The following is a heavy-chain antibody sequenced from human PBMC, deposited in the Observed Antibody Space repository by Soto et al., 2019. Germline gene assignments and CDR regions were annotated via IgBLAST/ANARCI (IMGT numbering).Heavy chain of an antibody. Sequence: GGSLRLSCAASGFTFSSYAMHWVRQAPGKGLEWVAVISYDGSNKYYADSVKGRFTISRDNSKNTLYLQMNSLRAEDTAAYYCARDAIQYNWFDPWGQGTLVTVSS. CDR3: ARDAIQYNWFDP. D-gene: IGHD2-21*01. CDR1: GFTFSSYA. CDR2: ISYDGSNK. J-gene: IGHJ5*02. V-gene: IGHV3-30-3*01.